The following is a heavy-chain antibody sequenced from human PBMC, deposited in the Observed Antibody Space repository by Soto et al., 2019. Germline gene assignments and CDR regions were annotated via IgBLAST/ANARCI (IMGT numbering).Heavy chain of an antibody. CDR1: GFTFSSYA. J-gene: IGHJ4*02. D-gene: IGHD3-22*01. V-gene: IGHV3-23*01. CDR2: ISGSGGST. Sequence: PGGSLRLSCAASGFTFSSYAMSWVRQAPGKGLEWVSAISGSGGSTYYADSVKGRFTISRDNSKNTLYLQMNSLRAEDTAVYYCANENYDSSGYYLNFDYWGQGTLVTVSS. CDR3: ANENYDSSGYYLNFDY.